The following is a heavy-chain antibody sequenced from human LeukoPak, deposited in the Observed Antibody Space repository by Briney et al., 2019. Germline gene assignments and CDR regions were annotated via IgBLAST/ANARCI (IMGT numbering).Heavy chain of an antibody. CDR1: GGSISSSSYY. Sequence: KPSETLSLTCTVSGGSISSSSYYWGWIRQPPGKGLEWIGSIYYSGSTYYNPSLKSRVTISVDTSKNQFSLKLSSVIAADTAVYYCASPNWGHYFDYWGQGTLVTVSS. CDR2: IYYSGST. J-gene: IGHJ4*02. CDR3: ASPNWGHYFDY. D-gene: IGHD7-27*01. V-gene: IGHV4-39*07.